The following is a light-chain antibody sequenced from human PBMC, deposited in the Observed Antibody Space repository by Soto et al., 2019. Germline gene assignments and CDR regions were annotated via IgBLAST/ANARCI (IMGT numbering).Light chain of an antibody. Sequence: QSVLTQPPSASGTPGQRVTIACSGSSSNIGSNPVNWYRQLPGTAPKLLIYSNNQRPSGVPDRFSGSKSGPSASLAISVLQSEDEANYYCAAWDDSLNRDVVFGGGTKVTVL. CDR2: SNN. CDR1: SSNIGSNP. V-gene: IGLV1-44*01. J-gene: IGLJ2*01. CDR3: AAWDDSLNRDVV.